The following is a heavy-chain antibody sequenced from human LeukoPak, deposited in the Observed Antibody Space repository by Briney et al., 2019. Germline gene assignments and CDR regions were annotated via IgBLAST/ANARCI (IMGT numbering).Heavy chain of an antibody. V-gene: IGHV4-59*08. Sequence: SETLSLTCTVSGGSISSYYWNWIRQPPGKGLEWIGYIYYSGSTNYNPSLKSRVTISVDTSKNQFSLRLSSVTAADTAVYYCARAYSSSWYMNWFDPWGQGTLVTVSS. CDR3: ARAYSSSWYMNWFDP. J-gene: IGHJ5*02. D-gene: IGHD6-13*01. CDR2: IYYSGST. CDR1: GGSISSYY.